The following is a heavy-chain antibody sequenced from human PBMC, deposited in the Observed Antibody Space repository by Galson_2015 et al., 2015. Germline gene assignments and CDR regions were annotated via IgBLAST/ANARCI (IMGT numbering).Heavy chain of an antibody. D-gene: IGHD5-12*01. V-gene: IGHV3-23*01. CDR1: GFTFSSYA. CDR3: AKAIVATINRSFYYYYGMDV. CDR2: ISGSGGST. Sequence: SLRLSCAASGFTFSSYAMSWVRQAPGKGLEWVSAISGSGGSTYYADSVKGRFTISRDNSKNTLYLQMNSLRAEDTAVYYCAKAIVATINRSFYYYYGMDVWGQGTTVTVSS. J-gene: IGHJ6*02.